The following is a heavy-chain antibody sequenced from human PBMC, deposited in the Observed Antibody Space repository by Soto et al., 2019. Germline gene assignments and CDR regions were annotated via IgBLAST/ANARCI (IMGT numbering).Heavy chain of an antibody. CDR1: VAYISGSY. D-gene: IGHD6-19*01. CDR2: VYYTGST. V-gene: IGHV4-59*01. Sequence: PSATLSPTWSVPVAYISGSYWSWIRQSPGKGLEWLGYVYYTGSTNYSPSLRSRVSISVDTSKNEFSLRLSSVTAADTAVYFCARSVAVPGAHIDYWGQGTQVTVSS. CDR3: ARSVAVPGAHIDY. J-gene: IGHJ4*02.